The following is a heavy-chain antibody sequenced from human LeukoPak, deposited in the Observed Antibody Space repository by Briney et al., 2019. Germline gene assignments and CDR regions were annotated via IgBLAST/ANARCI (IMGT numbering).Heavy chain of an antibody. Sequence: ASVKVSCKASEYTFTSYYMHWVRQAPGQGLEWMGIINPSGGSTSYAQKFQGRVTMTRDTSTYTVYMELSSLRSEDTAVYYCARGGGGVAGQLSPDYWGQGILVTVSP. J-gene: IGHJ4*02. CDR3: ARGGGGVAGQLSPDY. CDR2: INPSGGST. CDR1: EYTFTSYY. D-gene: IGHD6-19*01. V-gene: IGHV1-46*01.